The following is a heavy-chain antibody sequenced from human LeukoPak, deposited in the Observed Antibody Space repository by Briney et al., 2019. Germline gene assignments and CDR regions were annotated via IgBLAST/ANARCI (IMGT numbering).Heavy chain of an antibody. CDR3: AKGHWHGSGSYWV. J-gene: IGHJ4*02. CDR1: GFTFSSYA. D-gene: IGHD3-10*01. V-gene: IGHV3-23*01. Sequence: PGGSLRLSCAASGFTFSSYAMTWVRQAPGKGLEWVSAISGSGPSTYYTDSVKSRFTISRDNSKNTLYLQMNSLRAEDTAVYYCAKGHWHGSGSYWVWGQGTLVTVSS. CDR2: ISGSGPST.